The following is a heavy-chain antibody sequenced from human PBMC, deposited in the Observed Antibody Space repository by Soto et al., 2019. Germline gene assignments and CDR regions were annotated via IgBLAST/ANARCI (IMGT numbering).Heavy chain of an antibody. J-gene: IGHJ6*02. CDR2: IYHSGST. D-gene: IGHD3-10*01. Sequence: SETLSLTCAVSGGSISSSNWWSWVRQPPGKGLEWIGEIYHSGSTNYNPSLKSRVTISVDKSKNQFSLKLSSVTAADTAVYYCARDAKDYYGSGSYFGANYYYGMDVWGQGTTVTVSS. CDR3: ARDAKDYYGSGSYFGANYYYGMDV. V-gene: IGHV4-4*02. CDR1: GGSISSSNW.